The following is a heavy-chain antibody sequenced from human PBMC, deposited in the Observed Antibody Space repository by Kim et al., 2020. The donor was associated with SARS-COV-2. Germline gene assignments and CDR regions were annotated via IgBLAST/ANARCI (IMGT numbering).Heavy chain of an antibody. V-gene: IGHV4-39*01. D-gene: IGHD3-10*01. CDR3: ARLWFGDPREGSDY. CDR1: GGSISSSSYY. CDR2: IYYSGST. Sequence: SETLSLTCTVSGGSISSSSYYWGWIRQPPGKGLEWIGSIYYSGSTYYNPSLKSRVTISVDTSKNQFSLKLSSVTAADTAVYYCARLWFGDPREGSDYWGQGTLVTVSS. J-gene: IGHJ4*02.